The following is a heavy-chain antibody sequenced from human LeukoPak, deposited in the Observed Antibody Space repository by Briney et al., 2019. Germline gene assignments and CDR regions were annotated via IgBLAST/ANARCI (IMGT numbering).Heavy chain of an antibody. V-gene: IGHV3-30-3*01. CDR3: ARSHGYSSSKRFDY. D-gene: IGHD6-13*01. Sequence: GASVRLSCAASGFTFSSYAMHWVRQAPGKGLEWVAVISYDGSNKYYADAVKGRFTISRDNSKNTLYLQMNSLRAEDTAVYYCARSHGYSSSKRFDYWGQGTLVTVPS. CDR2: ISYDGSNK. CDR1: GFTFSSYA. J-gene: IGHJ4*02.